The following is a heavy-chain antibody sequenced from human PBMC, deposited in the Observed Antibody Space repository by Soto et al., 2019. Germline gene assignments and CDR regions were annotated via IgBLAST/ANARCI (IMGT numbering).Heavy chain of an antibody. J-gene: IGHJ6*02. D-gene: IGHD5-12*01. Sequence: ASVKVSCKASGYTFTSYGISWVRQAPGQGHEWMGWISAYNGNTNYAQKLQGRVTMTTDTSTSTAYMELRSLRSDDTAVYYCARDRPIVATTRDYYYGMDVWGQGTTVTVSS. V-gene: IGHV1-18*01. CDR3: ARDRPIVATTRDYYYGMDV. CDR1: GYTFTSYG. CDR2: ISAYNGNT.